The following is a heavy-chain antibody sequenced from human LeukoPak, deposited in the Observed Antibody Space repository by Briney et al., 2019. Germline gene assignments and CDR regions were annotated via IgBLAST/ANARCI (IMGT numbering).Heavy chain of an antibody. D-gene: IGHD2-15*01. Sequence: KPVGSPRHSSAPPRFTFSIYIMKRVPQAPRGGLEWVSPISSHSSDTYYADSVKGRYTISRDNAKKTLCMHMNSVRDEDTRVYYCGGVRCRSGRCYPYYFYGMHVWGQGTTVTVS. CDR1: RFTFSIYI. J-gene: IGHJ6*02. CDR3: GGVRCRSGRCYPYYFYGMHV. V-gene: IGHV3-21*01. CDR2: ISSHSSDT.